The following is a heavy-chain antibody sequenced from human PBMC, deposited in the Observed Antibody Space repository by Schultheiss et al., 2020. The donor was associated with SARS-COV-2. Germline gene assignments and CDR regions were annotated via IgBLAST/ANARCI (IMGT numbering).Heavy chain of an antibody. CDR1: GGTFSSYA. V-gene: IGHV1-46*01. Sequence: ASVKVSCKASGGTFSSYAMHWVRQAPGQGLEWMGIINPSGGSTSYAQKFQGRVTMTRDTSTSTVYMELSSLRSEDTAVYYCAVLKVGATTFGIDYWGQGTLVTVSS. J-gene: IGHJ4*02. D-gene: IGHD1-26*01. CDR3: AVLKVGATTFGIDY. CDR2: INPSGGST.